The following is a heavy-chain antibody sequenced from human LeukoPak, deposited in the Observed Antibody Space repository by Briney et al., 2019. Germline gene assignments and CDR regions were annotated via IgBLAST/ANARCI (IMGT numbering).Heavy chain of an antibody. V-gene: IGHV3-30-3*01. Sequence: GGSLRLSCAASGFTFSSYAMHWVRQAPGKGLEWVTFISYDGSNTYYADSVKGRFTISRDNSKNTLYLQMNSLRAEDTAVYYCARDWRGYFDYWGQGTLVTVSS. CDR1: GFTFSSYA. D-gene: IGHD3-3*01. CDR3: ARDWRGYFDY. CDR2: ISYDGSNT. J-gene: IGHJ4*02.